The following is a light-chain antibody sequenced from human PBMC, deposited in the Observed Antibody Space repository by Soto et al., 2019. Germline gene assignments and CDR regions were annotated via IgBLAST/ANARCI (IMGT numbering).Light chain of an antibody. CDR1: SSDVGGYNY. Sequence: QSALTQPRSVSGSPGQSVTISCTGTSSDVGGYNYVSWYQQHPGKAPKLMIYDVSKWPSGVPDRFSGSKSGNTASLTISGLQAEDEADYYCCSYAGNSLWVFGGWTKLTFL. J-gene: IGLJ3*02. CDR3: CSYAGNSLWV. CDR2: DVS. V-gene: IGLV2-11*01.